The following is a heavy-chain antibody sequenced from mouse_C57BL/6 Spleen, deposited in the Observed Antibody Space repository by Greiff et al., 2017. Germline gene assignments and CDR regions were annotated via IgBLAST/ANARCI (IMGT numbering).Heavy chain of an antibody. J-gene: IGHJ2*01. CDR2: LSYDCSN. Sequence: EVKLMESGPGLVKPSQSLSLTCSVTGYSITSGYYWNWIRQFPGNKLEWMGYLSYDCSNNSKPSLQNRISITRDTSKNKFFLKLNSVTTEDTATYYCARDMSSAFDYWGQGTTLTVSS. CDR1: GYSITSGYY. V-gene: IGHV3-6*01. CDR3: ARDMSSAFDY. D-gene: IGHD3-2*02.